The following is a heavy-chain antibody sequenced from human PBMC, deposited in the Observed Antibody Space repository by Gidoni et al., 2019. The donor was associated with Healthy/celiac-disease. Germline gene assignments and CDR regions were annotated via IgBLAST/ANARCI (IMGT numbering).Heavy chain of an antibody. D-gene: IGHD3-16*02. J-gene: IGHJ4*02. CDR2: ISGSGGST. Sequence: EVQLLESGGGLVQPGGSLRLSCAASGFTFSSYAISWGRQAPGKGLEWVSAISGSGGSTYYADSVKGRFTISRDNSKNTLYLQMNRLRAEDTAVYYCAKAAYYDYVWGSYRYYFDYWGKGTLVTVSS. V-gene: IGHV3-23*01. CDR1: GFTFSSYA. CDR3: AKAAYYDYVWGSYRYYFDY.